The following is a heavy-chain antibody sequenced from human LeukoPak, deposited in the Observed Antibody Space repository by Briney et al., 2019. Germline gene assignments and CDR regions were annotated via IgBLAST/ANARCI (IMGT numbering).Heavy chain of an antibody. CDR2: IYHSGST. Sequence: SETLSLTCAVSGDSISSGGYSWSWVRQPPGKGLEWIGEIYHSGSTNYNPSLKGRVTISVDKSKNQFSLKLSSVTAADTAVYYCVSTGSGTVDYWGQGTLVTVSS. D-gene: IGHD3-10*01. CDR1: GDSISSGGYS. V-gene: IGHV4-4*02. CDR3: VSTGSGTVDY. J-gene: IGHJ4*02.